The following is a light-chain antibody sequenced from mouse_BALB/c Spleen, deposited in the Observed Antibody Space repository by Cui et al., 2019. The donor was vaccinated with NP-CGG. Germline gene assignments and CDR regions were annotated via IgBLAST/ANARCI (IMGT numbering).Light chain of an antibody. CDR1: TGAVITSNY. J-gene: IGLJ1*01. Sequence: QAVVTQESALNTTPGEKVTLTCRSSTGAVITSNYANWVQEKPDHLFTGLIGGTNNRVPGVPARFSGSLIGDKAALTITGAQTEDEAIYFCALWYSNHWVFGGGTKLTVL. V-gene: IGLV1*01. CDR3: ALWYSNHWV. CDR2: GTN.